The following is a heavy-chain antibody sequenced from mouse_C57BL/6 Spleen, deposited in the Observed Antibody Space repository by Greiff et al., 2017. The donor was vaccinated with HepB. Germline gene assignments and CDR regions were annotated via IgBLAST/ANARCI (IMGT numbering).Heavy chain of an antibody. CDR3: AKYYGSSPWFAY. CDR1: GYAFSSSW. D-gene: IGHD1-1*01. J-gene: IGHJ3*01. CDR2: IYPGDGDT. Sequence: VQLQQSGPELVKPGASVKISCKASGYAFSSSWMNWVKQRPGKGLEWIGRIYPGDGDTNYNGKFKGKATLTADKSSSTAYMQLSSLPSEDSAVYFCAKYYGSSPWFAYWGQGTLVTVSA. V-gene: IGHV1-82*01.